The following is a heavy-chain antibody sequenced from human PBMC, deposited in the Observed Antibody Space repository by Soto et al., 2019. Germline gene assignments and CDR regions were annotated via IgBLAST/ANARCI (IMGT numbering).Heavy chain of an antibody. CDR3: ARSVAVPGAQIDV. J-gene: IGHJ6*02. CDR1: SFSVGCYY. Sequence: TTSQTSYTSSFSVGCYYGRLVLPSPGKGLEWLGYVYYTGSTNYSPSLRSRVSISVDTSKNEFSLRLSSVTAADTAVDFCARSVAVPGAQIDVWG. V-gene: IGHV4-59*02. CDR2: VYYTGST. D-gene: IGHD6-19*01.